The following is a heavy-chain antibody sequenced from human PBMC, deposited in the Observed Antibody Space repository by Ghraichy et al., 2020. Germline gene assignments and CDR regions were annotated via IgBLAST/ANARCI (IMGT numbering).Heavy chain of an antibody. Sequence: GSLRLSCTASAFTFNFYGMHWVRQAPGKGLEWVAVIWYDGSNKYYADSVKGRFTISRDNSKNTLYLQMNSLRAEDTAIYYCARWYYGSGRDYGMDVWGQGTPVTVSS. V-gene: IGHV3-33*01. CDR2: IWYDGSNK. J-gene: IGHJ6*02. D-gene: IGHD3-10*01. CDR1: AFTFNFYG. CDR3: ARWYYGSGRDYGMDV.